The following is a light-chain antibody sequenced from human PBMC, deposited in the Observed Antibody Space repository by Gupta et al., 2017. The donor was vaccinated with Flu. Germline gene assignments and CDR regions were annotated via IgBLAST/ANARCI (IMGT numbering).Light chain of an antibody. CDR3: SSYTSTNTLV. J-gene: IGLJ2*01. V-gene: IGLV2-14*01. CDR2: EVS. Sequence: SITISCTGTSSDVGGYSYVSWYQQYPGKAPKLMISEVSKRPSGVSNRFSGSKSGNTASLTISGLQAEDEADYYCSSYTSTNTLVFGGGTKLTVL. CDR1: SSDVGGYSY.